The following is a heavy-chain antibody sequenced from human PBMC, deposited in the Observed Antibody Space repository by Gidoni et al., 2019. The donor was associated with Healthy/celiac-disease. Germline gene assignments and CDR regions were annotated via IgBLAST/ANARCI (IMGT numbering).Heavy chain of an antibody. J-gene: IGHJ4*02. Sequence: QVQLVQSGAEVKKPGSSVNVPCTASGGTFSSYAISWVRQGPGQGLEWMGGIIHIFGTANYAQKFQGRVTITADESTSTAYMELSSLRSEDTAVYYCASIHYDSSGYYYYFDYWGQGTLVTVSS. CDR1: GGTFSSYA. CDR2: IIHIFGTA. CDR3: ASIHYDSSGYYYYFDY. V-gene: IGHV1-69*01. D-gene: IGHD3-22*01.